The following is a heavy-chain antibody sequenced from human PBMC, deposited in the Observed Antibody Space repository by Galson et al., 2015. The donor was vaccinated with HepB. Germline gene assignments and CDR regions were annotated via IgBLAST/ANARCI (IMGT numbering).Heavy chain of an antibody. Sequence: SLRLSCAASGFTFSTYDVGWVRQAPGKGLEWVSVITGSGGSTYYADSVKGRFTISRDNSKNRLHPQMDSLRVEDTAVYYCARGRSPFDYWGQGTLVTVSS. D-gene: IGHD1-26*01. CDR1: GFTFSTYD. V-gene: IGHV3-23*01. J-gene: IGHJ4*02. CDR2: ITGSGGST. CDR3: ARGRSPFDY.